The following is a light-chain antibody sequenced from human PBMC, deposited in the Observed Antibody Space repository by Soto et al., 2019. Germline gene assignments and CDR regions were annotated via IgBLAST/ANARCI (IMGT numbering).Light chain of an antibody. Sequence: QSFLTQPRSVSGSPGQSVTISCTGTSSDVGGSNYVSWYQQHPGKAPKVMIYDVDYRPSGVPARFSGSKSGNTASLTISGLQAEDEADYYCCSYAGSYTWVFGGGTQLTVL. V-gene: IGLV2-11*01. CDR3: CSYAGSYTWV. CDR1: SSDVGGSNY. J-gene: IGLJ3*02. CDR2: DVD.